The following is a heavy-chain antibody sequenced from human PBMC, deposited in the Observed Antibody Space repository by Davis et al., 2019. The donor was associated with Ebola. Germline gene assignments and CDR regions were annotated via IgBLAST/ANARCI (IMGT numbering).Heavy chain of an antibody. Sequence: SETLSLTCAVSGASISSSYWCRWLRQPPGKGLEWIGEISQSGSTDYNPSLKSRVTISVDTSKNQFSLKLSSETAADTAVYYCTRALEGYTFDYWGQGTVVTVSS. CDR3: TRALEGYTFDY. V-gene: IGHV4-4*02. J-gene: IGHJ4*02. CDR2: ISQSGST. D-gene: IGHD5-18*01. CDR1: GASISSSYW.